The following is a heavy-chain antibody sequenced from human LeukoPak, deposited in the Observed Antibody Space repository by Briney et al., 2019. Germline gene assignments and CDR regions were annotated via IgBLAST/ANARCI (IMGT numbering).Heavy chain of an antibody. CDR2: ISCSGGST. V-gene: IGHV3-23*01. CDR1: GFTFSSYA. Sequence: PGGSLRLSCAASGFTFSSYAMSWVRQAPGKGLEWVSAISCSGGSTYYADSVKGRFTISRDNSKNTLYLQMNSLRAEDTAVYYCAKDTRFMIVVVNFDYWGQGTLVTVSS. CDR3: AKDTRFMIVVVNFDY. D-gene: IGHD3-22*01. J-gene: IGHJ4*02.